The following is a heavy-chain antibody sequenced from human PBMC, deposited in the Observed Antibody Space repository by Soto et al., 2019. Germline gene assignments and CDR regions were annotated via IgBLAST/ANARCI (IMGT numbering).Heavy chain of an antibody. CDR3: ACGYSSSWHDY. Sequence: QLQLQESGPGLVKPSETLSLTCTVSGGSISSSSYYWGWIRQPPGKGLEWIGSIYYSGSTYYNPSLKSRVTISVDTSKNQFSLKLSSVTAADTAVYYCACGYSSSWHDYWGQGTLVTVSS. D-gene: IGHD6-13*01. J-gene: IGHJ4*02. CDR1: GGSISSSSYY. CDR2: IYYSGST. V-gene: IGHV4-39*01.